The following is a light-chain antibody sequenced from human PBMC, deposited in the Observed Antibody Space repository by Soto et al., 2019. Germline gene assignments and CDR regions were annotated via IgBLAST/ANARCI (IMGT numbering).Light chain of an antibody. CDR2: KAS. CDR1: QTISSW. J-gene: IGKJ1*01. CDR3: QNYNSYSEA. Sequence: DIQITHSPSTLSGSVVDRVTITCLASQTISSWLAWYQQKPGKAPKLLIYKASTLKSGVPSRFSGSGSGTEFTLTISSLQPDDFATYYCQNYNSYSEAFGQGTKVDIK. V-gene: IGKV1-5*03.